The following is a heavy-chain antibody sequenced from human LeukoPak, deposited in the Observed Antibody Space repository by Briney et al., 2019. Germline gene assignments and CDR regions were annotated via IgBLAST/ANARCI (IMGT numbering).Heavy chain of an antibody. Sequence: ASVRLSCKASGSTFTGYYLHWVRQPPGQGLEWMRWINPTSGGTNYEQKYPDRVTMTRATSISTAYLDLSRLRSHDTAVYFCERGGGYDTQIGVYWGEGTLVTVSS. CDR2: INPTSGGT. CDR3: ERGGGYDTQIGVY. V-gene: IGHV1-2*02. D-gene: IGHD5-12*01. CDR1: GSTFTGYY. J-gene: IGHJ4*02.